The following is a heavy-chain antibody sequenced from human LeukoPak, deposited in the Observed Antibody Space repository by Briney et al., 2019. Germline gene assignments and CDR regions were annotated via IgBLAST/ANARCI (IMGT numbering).Heavy chain of an antibody. J-gene: IGHJ4*02. V-gene: IGHV1-69*13. CDR2: IIPIFGTA. Sequence: ASVKVSCKASGGTFSSYAISWVRQAPGQGLEWMGGIIPIFGTANYAQKFQGRVTITADESTSTAYMELSSLRSEDTAVYYCASPAYYYDSSGYRYYFNYWGQETLVTVSS. CDR3: ASPAYYYDSSGYRYYFNY. D-gene: IGHD3-22*01. CDR1: GGTFSSYA.